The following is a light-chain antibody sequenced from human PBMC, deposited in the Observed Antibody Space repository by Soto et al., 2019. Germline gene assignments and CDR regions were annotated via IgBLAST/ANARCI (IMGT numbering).Light chain of an antibody. V-gene: IGKV3-15*01. Sequence: ETVMTQSPATLSMSPGERATLSCRASQSLNSDLAWYQQKPGRAPRLLIYGASTRATGIPGRFSGSGSGTEFTLTISSLQSEDFAVYYCQQYNSWPLTFGGGTKVDIK. J-gene: IGKJ4*01. CDR3: QQYNSWPLT. CDR1: QSLNSD. CDR2: GAS.